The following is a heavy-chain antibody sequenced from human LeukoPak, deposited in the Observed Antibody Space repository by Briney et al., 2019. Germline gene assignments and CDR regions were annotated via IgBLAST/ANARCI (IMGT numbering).Heavy chain of an antibody. CDR2: IIPVFGTA. CDR1: GGTFSSYA. CDR3: ARAKPGYCSSTSCSEFDP. Sequence: SVKVSCKASGGTFSSYAISWVRQAPGQGLEWMGGIIPVFGTANYAQKFQGRVTITTDESTSTAYMELSSLRSEDTAVYYCARAKPGYCSSTSCSEFDPWGQGTLVTVSS. J-gene: IGHJ5*02. D-gene: IGHD2-2*01. V-gene: IGHV1-69*05.